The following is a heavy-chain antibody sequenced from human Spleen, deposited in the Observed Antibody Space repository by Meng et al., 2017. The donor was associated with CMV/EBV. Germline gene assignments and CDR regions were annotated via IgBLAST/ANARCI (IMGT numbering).Heavy chain of an antibody. J-gene: IGHJ4*02. V-gene: IGHV4-61*08. CDR2: IYYSGST. CDR3: ARSSDSSSFDY. Sequence: SETLSLTCTVSGDSISSDAYYWSWIRQPPGRGLEWIACIYYSGSTSYNPSLKSRVTISVDTSKNQFSLKLSSVTAVDTAVYYCARSSDSSSFDYWGQGTLVTVSS. CDR1: GDSISSDAYY. D-gene: IGHD6-13*01.